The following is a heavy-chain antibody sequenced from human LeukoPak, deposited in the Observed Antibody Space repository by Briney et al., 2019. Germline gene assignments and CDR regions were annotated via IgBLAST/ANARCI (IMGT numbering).Heavy chain of an antibody. D-gene: IGHD2-2*01. J-gene: IGHJ5*02. CDR1: GGSFSGYY. Sequence: PSETLSLTCAVDGGSFSGYYWSWIRQPPGKGLEWIGEINHSGSTNYNPSLKSRVTISVDTSKNQFSLKLSSVTAADTAVYYCARVGDIVVVPAYNWFDPWGQGTLVTVSS. CDR2: INHSGST. CDR3: ARVGDIVVVPAYNWFDP. V-gene: IGHV4-34*01.